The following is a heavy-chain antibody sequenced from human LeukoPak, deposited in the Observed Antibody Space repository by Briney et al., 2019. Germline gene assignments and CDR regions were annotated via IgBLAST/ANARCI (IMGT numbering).Heavy chain of an antibody. CDR2: FYFSEST. Sequence: SQTLSLTCNVSGVSISSGDYYWSWIRQPPGKGLEWIGYFYFSESTFYNPSLKSRVTISGDTSKNQFSLKLSSVTAADTAVYFCARVGYDGSGYNFDYWGQGTLVTVSS. CDR3: ARVGYDGSGYNFDY. D-gene: IGHD3-22*01. J-gene: IGHJ4*02. V-gene: IGHV4-30-4*01. CDR1: GVSISSGDYY.